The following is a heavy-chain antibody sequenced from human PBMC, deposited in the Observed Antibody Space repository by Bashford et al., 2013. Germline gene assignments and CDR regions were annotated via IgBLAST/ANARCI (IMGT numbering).Heavy chain of an antibody. J-gene: IGHJ4*02. CDR3: AHEPGGDDFWSGHYYFDS. D-gene: IGHD3-3*01. V-gene: IGHV3-74*01. CDR2: INGDGSAT. Sequence: VRQAPGKGLVWVSRINGDGSATSYADSVKGRFTISGDSAKKTLYLQMNSLRAEDTGIYYCAHEPGGDDFWSGHYYFDSWGQGNLVTVSS.